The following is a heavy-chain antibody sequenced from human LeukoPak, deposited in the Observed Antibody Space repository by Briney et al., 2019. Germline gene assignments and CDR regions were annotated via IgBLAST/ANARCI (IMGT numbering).Heavy chain of an antibody. J-gene: IGHJ5*02. CDR3: AREVLPYNWFDP. V-gene: IGHV4-59*01. CDR1: GGSISSYY. CDR2: IYYSGST. Sequence: SETLSLTCTVSGGSISSYYWSWIRQPPGKGLEWIGYIYYSGSTNYNPSLKSRVTISVDTSKNQFSLKLSSVTAADTAVYYRAREVLPYNWFDPWGQGTLVTVSS.